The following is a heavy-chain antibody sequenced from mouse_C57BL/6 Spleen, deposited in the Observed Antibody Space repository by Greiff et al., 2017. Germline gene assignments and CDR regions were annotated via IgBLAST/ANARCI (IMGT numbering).Heavy chain of an antibody. Sequence: VKVVESGPELVKPGASVKISCKASGYAFSSSWMNWVKQRPGKGLEWIGRIYPGDGDTNYNGKFKGKATLTADKSSSSAYMQLSSLTSEDSAVYFCARRDFDVWGTGTTVTVSS. J-gene: IGHJ1*03. CDR1: GYAFSSSW. CDR3: ARRDFDV. V-gene: IGHV1-82*01. CDR2: IYPGDGDT.